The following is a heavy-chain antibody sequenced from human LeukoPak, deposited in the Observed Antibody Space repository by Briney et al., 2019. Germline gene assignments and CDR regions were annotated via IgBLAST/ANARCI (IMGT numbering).Heavy chain of an antibody. V-gene: IGHV3-30*04. CDR3: ARSLERPLDIYYFDY. Sequence: GRSLRLSCAASGFTFSSYAMHWVRQAPGKGLEWVAVISYDGSNKYYADSVKGRFTISRDNSKNTLYLQMNSLRAEDTAMYYCARSLERPLDIYYFDYWGQGTLVTVSS. CDR1: GFTFSSYA. D-gene: IGHD1-1*01. J-gene: IGHJ4*02. CDR2: ISYDGSNK.